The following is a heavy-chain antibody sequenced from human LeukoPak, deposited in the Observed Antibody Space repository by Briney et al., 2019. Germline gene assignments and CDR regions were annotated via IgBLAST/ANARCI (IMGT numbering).Heavy chain of an antibody. J-gene: IGHJ5*02. CDR2: IYHSGST. CDR3: ARLTYYYGSSGYYGGFWFDP. D-gene: IGHD3-22*01. V-gene: IGHV4-4*02. CDR1: GGSISSSDW. Sequence: SGTLSPTCAVSGGSISSSDWWSWVRQPPGKGLEWIGEIYHSGSTNYNPSLKSRVTISVDKSKNQFSLKLSSVTAADTAVYYCARLTYYYGSSGYYGGFWFDPWGQGTLVTVSS.